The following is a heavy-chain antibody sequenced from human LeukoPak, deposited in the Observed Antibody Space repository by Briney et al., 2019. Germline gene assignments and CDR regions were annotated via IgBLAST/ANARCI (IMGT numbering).Heavy chain of an antibody. Sequence: PGGSLRLSCAASGFTFSSYAMSWVRQAPGKGLEWVSYISSSSSTIYYADSVKGRFTISRDNAKNSLYLQMNSLRAEDTAVYYCARAGPKITMVRGVIRYWGQGTLVTVSS. CDR3: ARAGPKITMVRGVIRY. CDR2: ISSSSSTI. V-gene: IGHV3-48*01. CDR1: GFTFSSYA. D-gene: IGHD3-10*01. J-gene: IGHJ4*02.